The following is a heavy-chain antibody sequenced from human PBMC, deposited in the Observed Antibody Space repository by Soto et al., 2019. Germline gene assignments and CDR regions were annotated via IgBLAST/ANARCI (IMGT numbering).Heavy chain of an antibody. CDR2: IRSKANSYAT. Sequence: AGGSLRLSCAASGFTFSGSAMHWVRQASWKGLEWVGRIRSKANSYATAYAASVKGRFTISRDDSKNTAYLQMNSLKTEDTAVYYCTFLADLGYCSSTSCRAGGMDVWGQGTTVTVSS. CDR1: GFTFSGSA. J-gene: IGHJ6*02. CDR3: TFLADLGYCSSTSCRAGGMDV. D-gene: IGHD2-2*01. V-gene: IGHV3-73*01.